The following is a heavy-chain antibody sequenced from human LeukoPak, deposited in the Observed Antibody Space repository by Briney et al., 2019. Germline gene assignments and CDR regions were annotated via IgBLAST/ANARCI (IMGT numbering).Heavy chain of an antibody. Sequence: SETLSLTCAVSGGSISSGGYSWSWIRQPPGKGLEWIGSIYSSGSTYYNPSLKSRVIILFDTAKNHFSLNLSSVTAADTAVYYCARSDGYGLIGIWGQGTMVTVSS. V-gene: IGHV4-30-2*03. J-gene: IGHJ3*02. CDR2: IYSSGST. CDR3: ARSDGYGLIGI. CDR1: GGSISSGGYS. D-gene: IGHD3-10*01.